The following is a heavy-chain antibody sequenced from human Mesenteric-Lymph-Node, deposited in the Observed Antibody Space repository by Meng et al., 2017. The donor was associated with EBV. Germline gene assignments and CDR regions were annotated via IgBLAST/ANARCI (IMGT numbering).Heavy chain of an antibody. D-gene: IGHD1-1*01. V-gene: IGHV1-8*01. CDR1: GYTFTSDD. CDR2: MNPNSGNT. CDR3: ARVGPLNSNWFDP. J-gene: IGHJ5*02. Sequence: VRQVQLGGEGRKPGASGKVPCKASGYTFTSDDINWVRQAPGEGLEWMGWMNPNSGNTGYAQKFQGRVTMTRNTSISTAYMELSSLRSEDTAVYYCARVGPLNSNWFDPWGQGTLVTVSS.